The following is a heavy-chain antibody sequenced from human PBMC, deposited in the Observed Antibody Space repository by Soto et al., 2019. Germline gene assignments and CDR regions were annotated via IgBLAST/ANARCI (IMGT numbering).Heavy chain of an antibody. CDR2: IKSKTDGGTT. CDR3: TTGGRVYGGPGGYYYGMDV. D-gene: IGHD2-8*01. V-gene: IGHV3-15*07. CDR1: GFTFSNAW. J-gene: IGHJ6*02. Sequence: GGSLRLSCASSGFTFSNAWMNWVRQAPGKGLEWVGRIKSKTDGGTTDYAAPVKGRFTISRDDSKNTLYLQMNSLKTEDTAVYYCTTGGRVYGGPGGYYYGMDVWGQGTTVTVSS.